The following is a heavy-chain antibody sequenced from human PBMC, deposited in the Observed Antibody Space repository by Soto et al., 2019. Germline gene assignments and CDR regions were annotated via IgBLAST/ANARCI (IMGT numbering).Heavy chain of an antibody. D-gene: IGHD3-3*01. V-gene: IGHV3-30-3*01. CDR2: ISYDGSNK. Sequence: QVQLVESGGGVVQPGRSLRLSCAASGFTFSSYAMHWVRQAPGKGLEGVAVISYDGSNKYYADSVKGRFTISRDNSKNTLYLQMNSLRAEDTAVYYCARDYDFWSGYYKYWFDPWGQGTLVTVSS. CDR3: ARDYDFWSGYYKYWFDP. J-gene: IGHJ5*02. CDR1: GFTFSSYA.